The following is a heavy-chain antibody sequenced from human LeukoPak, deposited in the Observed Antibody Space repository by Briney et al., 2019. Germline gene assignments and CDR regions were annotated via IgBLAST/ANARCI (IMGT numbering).Heavy chain of an antibody. V-gene: IGHV3-7*04. D-gene: IGHD3-16*01. J-gene: IGHJ4*02. Sequence: GGSLRLSCAASGFTFSGYWMSWVRQAPGKGLEWLANIKSDGGEKYYVDSVKGRFTISRDNAKNSLYLQMNSLRPEDTAVYYCARISRYGLDYWGQGTLVTVSS. CDR3: ARISRYGLDY. CDR1: GFTFSGYW. CDR2: IKSDGGEK.